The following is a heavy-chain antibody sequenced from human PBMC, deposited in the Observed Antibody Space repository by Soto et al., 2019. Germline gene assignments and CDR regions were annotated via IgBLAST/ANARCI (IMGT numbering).Heavy chain of an antibody. CDR2: MNPNSGNT. V-gene: IGHV1-8*01. CDR3: ARVGYYYYYMDV. CDR1: GYTFTSYD. J-gene: IGHJ6*03. Sequence: ASVKVSCKASGYTFTSYDINWVRQATGQGLEWMGWMNPNSGNTGYAQKFQGRVTMTRNTSISTAYMELSSLRSEDTAVYYCARVGYYYYYMDVWGKGTTVTVSS.